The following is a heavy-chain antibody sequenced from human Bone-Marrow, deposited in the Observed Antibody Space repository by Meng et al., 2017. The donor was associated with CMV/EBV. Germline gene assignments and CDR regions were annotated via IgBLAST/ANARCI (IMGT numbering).Heavy chain of an antibody. CDR1: GGSINSRNFY. Sequence: ESLKISCSVSGGSINSRNFYWGWIRQPPGKGMQWIGNIYYSGNTYYNPSLKSRVTISVDTSKNQFSLKLSSVTAADTAVYYCAGQTHDSTQFYWGQGTLVTFSS. CDR2: IYYSGNT. J-gene: IGHJ4*02. D-gene: IGHD3-22*01. CDR3: AGQTHDSTQFY. V-gene: IGHV4-39*01.